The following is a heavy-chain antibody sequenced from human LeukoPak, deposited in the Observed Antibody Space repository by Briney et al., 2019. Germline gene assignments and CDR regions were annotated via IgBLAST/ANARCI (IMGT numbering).Heavy chain of an antibody. V-gene: IGHV4-34*01. D-gene: IGHD2-15*01. CDR1: GGSFSAYY. J-gene: IGHJ4*02. CDR3: ARRCSGGTCYNY. CDR2: INHSGSN. Sequence: SETLSLTCAVYGGSFSAYYWSWIRQPPGKGLEWIAEINHSGSNNHNPSLKSRVTISVDTSKNQFSLKLSSVTAADTAVYYCARRCSGGTCYNYWGQGTLVTVSS.